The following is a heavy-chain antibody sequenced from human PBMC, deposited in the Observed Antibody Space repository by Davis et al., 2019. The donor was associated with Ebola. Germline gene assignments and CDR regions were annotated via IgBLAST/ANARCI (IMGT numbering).Heavy chain of an antibody. Sequence: SETLSLTCTVSGGSISSYYWSWIRQPPGKGLEWVGYIYYSGSTNSNPSLKSRVTLSVDTSKNQFSLKLSSVTAADTAVYYCARVDYYYYYGMDVWGKGTTVTVSS. V-gene: IGHV4-59*01. J-gene: IGHJ6*04. CDR3: ARVDYYYYYGMDV. CDR2: IYYSGST. CDR1: GGSISSYY.